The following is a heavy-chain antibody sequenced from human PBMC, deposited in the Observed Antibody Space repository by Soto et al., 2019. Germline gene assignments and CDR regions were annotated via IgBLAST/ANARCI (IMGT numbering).Heavy chain of an antibody. CDR2: IYSGGST. CDR1: GFTFDDHT. Sequence: EVQLVVSGGLVVRPGGSLRLSCAGSGFTFDDHTMHWVRQAPGKGLEWVSVIYSGGSTYYADSVKGRFTISRDNSKNTLYLQMNSLRAEDTAVYYCARGGAFDIWGQGTMVTVSS. V-gene: IGHV3-66*01. J-gene: IGHJ3*02. CDR3: ARGGAFDI.